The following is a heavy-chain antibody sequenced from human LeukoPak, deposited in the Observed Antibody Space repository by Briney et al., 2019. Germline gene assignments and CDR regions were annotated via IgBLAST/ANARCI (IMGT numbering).Heavy chain of an antibody. CDR2: ISSNGGST. D-gene: IGHD4-17*01. V-gene: IGHV3-64D*06. J-gene: IGHJ5*02. Sequence: GGSLRLSCSASVFTFSSYAMHWVRQAPGKGLEYVSAISSNGGSTYYADSVKGRFTISRDNSKNTLYLQMSSLRAEDTAVYYCVKGGYDYGDPPIDPWGQGTLVTVSS. CDR1: VFTFSSYA. CDR3: VKGGYDYGDPPIDP.